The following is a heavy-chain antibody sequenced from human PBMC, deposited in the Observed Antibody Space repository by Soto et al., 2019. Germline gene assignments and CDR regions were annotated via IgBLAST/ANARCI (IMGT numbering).Heavy chain of an antibody. CDR2: ISYSGSII. D-gene: IGHD3-22*01. J-gene: IGHJ4*02. Sequence: GGSLRLSCAASGFTFSSFVMSWVRQAPGKGLEWISYISYSGSIIYYADSVKGRFTISRDNAKSSLYLQMNSLRDEDTAVYYCARDLGYDTSGSSPFDFDYWGQGTLVTVSS. CDR3: ARDLGYDTSGSSPFDFDY. V-gene: IGHV3-48*03. CDR1: GFTFSSFV.